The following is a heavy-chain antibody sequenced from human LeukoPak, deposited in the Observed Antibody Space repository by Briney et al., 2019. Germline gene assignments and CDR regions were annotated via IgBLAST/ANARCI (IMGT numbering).Heavy chain of an antibody. D-gene: IGHD6-19*01. Sequence: SETLSLTCTVSGGSISSYYWSWIRQPPGKGLEWIGYIYYSGSTNYNPSLKSRVTISVDTSKNQFSLKLSSVIAADTAVYYCARARGWHPSFDYWGQGTLVTVSS. CDR1: GGSISSYY. CDR3: ARARGWHPSFDY. V-gene: IGHV4-59*01. J-gene: IGHJ4*02. CDR2: IYYSGST.